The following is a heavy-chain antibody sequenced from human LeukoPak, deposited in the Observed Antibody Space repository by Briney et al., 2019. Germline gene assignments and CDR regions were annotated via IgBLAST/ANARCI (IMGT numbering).Heavy chain of an antibody. CDR2: IYTTGDT. CDR3: ARRVGSASPYYYYYMDV. Sequence: PSETLSLTCTVSGVSISSYYWSWIRQPPGKGLEWIGSIYTTGDTRYNPSLKSRVTISVDTSKNQFSLKLSSVTAADTAVYYCARRVGSASPYYYYYMDVWGKGTTVTVSS. J-gene: IGHJ6*03. CDR1: GVSISSYY. D-gene: IGHD2-2*01. V-gene: IGHV4-4*09.